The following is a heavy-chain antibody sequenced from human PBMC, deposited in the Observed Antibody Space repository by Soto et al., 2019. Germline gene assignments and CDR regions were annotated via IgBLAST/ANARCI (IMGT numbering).Heavy chain of an antibody. CDR1: GGTFSSYA. CDR2: IIPIFGTA. D-gene: IGHD2-2*01. V-gene: IGHV1-69*06. J-gene: IGHJ6*02. Sequence: SVKVSCKASGGTFSSYAISWVRQAPGQGLEWMGGIIPIFGTANYAQKFQGRVTITADKSTSTAYMELSSLGSEDTAVYYCARVCSSTSCYASYYYGMDVWGQGTTVTVSS. CDR3: ARVCSSTSCYASYYYGMDV.